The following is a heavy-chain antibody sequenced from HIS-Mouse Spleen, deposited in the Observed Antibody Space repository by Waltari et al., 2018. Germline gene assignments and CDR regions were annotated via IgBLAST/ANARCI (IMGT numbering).Heavy chain of an antibody. D-gene: IGHD3-10*01. CDR1: GGSISSSPYY. Sequence: HLQLQVSGPGLVKPSETPSLTCTVPGGSISSSPYYLGWIRQPPGKGLEWIGSIYYSGSTYYNPSLKSRVTISVDTSKNQFSLKLSSVTAADTAVYYCARTYYYGSGSYYCLGAFDIWGQGTMVTVSS. V-gene: IGHV4-39*01. CDR3: ARTYYYGSGSYYCLGAFDI. CDR2: IYYSGST. J-gene: IGHJ3*02.